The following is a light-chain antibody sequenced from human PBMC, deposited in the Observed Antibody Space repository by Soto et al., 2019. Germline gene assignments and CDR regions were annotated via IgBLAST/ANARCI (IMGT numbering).Light chain of an antibody. CDR1: SSDVGSYNL. CDR3: CSYAGSSVA. Sequence: QSALTQPASVSGSPGQSITISCTGTSSDVGSYNLVSWYQQHPGKAPKLMIYEGSKRPSGVSNRFSGSKSGNTASLTISGVQADDEAEYYCCSYAGSSVAFGGGTKLTVL. J-gene: IGLJ2*01. CDR2: EGS. V-gene: IGLV2-23*01.